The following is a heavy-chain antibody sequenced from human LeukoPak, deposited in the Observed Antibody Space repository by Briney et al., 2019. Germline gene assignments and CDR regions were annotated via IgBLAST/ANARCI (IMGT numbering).Heavy chain of an antibody. J-gene: IGHJ4*02. CDR2: IYYSGST. V-gene: IGHV4-39*07. Sequence: PSETLSLTCTVSGGSISSSSYYWGWIRQPPGRGLEWIGNIYYSGSTNYNPSLKSRVTISVDTSKNQFSLKLSSVTAADTAVYYCARLKTREYDYWGQGTLVTVSS. CDR3: ARLKTREYDY. CDR1: GGSISSSSYY. D-gene: IGHD2/OR15-2a*01.